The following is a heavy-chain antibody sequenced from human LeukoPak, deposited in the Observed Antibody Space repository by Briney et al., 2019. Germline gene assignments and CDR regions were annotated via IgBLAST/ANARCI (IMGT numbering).Heavy chain of an antibody. J-gene: IGHJ5*02. D-gene: IGHD1-14*01. CDR3: ARGPRNDL. CDR1: GYPFINYE. CDR2: VLPSPGYA. Sequence: GASVTDSLKATGYPFINYEINWVGQAAGQCLYWMGWVLPSPGYADYAQNFHDIVTIASDTSISTAYKELSSLRSDDTAVYFCARGPRNDLWGQGTLVTLSS. V-gene: IGHV1-8*01.